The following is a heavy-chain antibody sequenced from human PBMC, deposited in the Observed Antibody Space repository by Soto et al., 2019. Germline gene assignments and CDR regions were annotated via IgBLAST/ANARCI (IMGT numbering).Heavy chain of an antibody. CDR1: GFTVSTNY. CDR3: ARDHYPSWYGYFDS. V-gene: IGHV3-66*01. CDR2: IYSGGST. Sequence: EVQLVESGGGLVQPGGSMRLSCAASGFTVSTNYMNWVRQAPGKGLEWVSVIYSGGSTYYADSVKGRFTISRDNSKNTLYLQMNSLRADDTAVYYCARDHYPSWYGYFDSWGQGTLVTVSS. J-gene: IGHJ4*02. D-gene: IGHD6-13*01.